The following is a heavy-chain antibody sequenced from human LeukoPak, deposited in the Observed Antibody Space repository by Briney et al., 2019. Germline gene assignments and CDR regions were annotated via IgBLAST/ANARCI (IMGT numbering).Heavy chain of an antibody. CDR2: ISYDGSNK. CDR3: TPTTTYYFDY. CDR1: GFTISSYG. V-gene: IGHV3-30*03. J-gene: IGHJ4*02. D-gene: IGHD4-11*01. Sequence: GGSLRLSCAASGFTISSYGMHWVRQAPGKGLEWVAVISYDGSNKYYADSVKGRFTISRDNSKNTLYLQMNSLRAEDTAVYYCTPTTTYYFDYWGQGTLVTVSS.